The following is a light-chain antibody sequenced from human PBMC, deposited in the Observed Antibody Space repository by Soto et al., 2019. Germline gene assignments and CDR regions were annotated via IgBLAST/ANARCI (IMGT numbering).Light chain of an antibody. CDR1: QTVMSY. Sequence: DVEMTQSPASLSASVGDRVNITCRAGQTVMSYVHWYQQKPWQAPNLLIYVASYLHSGVPSRFSGSGSGTDFTLTITNVQPEDSASYFCQQTYRLPLTFGGGTKVDIK. CDR2: VAS. CDR3: QQTYRLPLT. V-gene: IGKV1-39*01. J-gene: IGKJ4*01.